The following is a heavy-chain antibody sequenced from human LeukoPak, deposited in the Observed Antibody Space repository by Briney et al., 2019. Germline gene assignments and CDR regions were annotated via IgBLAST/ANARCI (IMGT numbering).Heavy chain of an antibody. CDR3: ARGGR. Sequence: PGGSLRLSCAASGFTFSSYGMHWVRQAPGKGLEWVAVISYDGSNKYYADSVKGRFTISRDNAKNSLYLQMNSLRAEDTAVYYCARGGRWGQGTLVTVSS. CDR2: ISYDGSNK. D-gene: IGHD3-16*01. J-gene: IGHJ4*02. CDR1: GFTFSSYG. V-gene: IGHV3-30*03.